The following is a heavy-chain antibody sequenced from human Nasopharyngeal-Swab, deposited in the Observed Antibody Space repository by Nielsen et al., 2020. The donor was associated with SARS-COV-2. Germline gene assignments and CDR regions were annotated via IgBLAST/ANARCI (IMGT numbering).Heavy chain of an antibody. J-gene: IGHJ3*02. CDR1: GGSFSVYY. V-gene: IGHV4-34*01. D-gene: IGHD3-16*02. CDR3: ARGRPWGYVWGTYRNDAFDI. Sequence: SETLSLTCAVSGGSFSVYYWSWIRQPPGKGLEWIGEINHSGNTNYNPSLKSRVTISVDTSKNQVSLKLSSVTAADTAVYYCARGRPWGYVWGTYRNDAFDIWGQGTMVTVSS. CDR2: INHSGNT.